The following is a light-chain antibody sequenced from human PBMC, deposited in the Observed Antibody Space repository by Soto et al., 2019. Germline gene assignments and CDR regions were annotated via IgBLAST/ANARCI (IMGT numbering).Light chain of an antibody. CDR1: QSVSNN. Sequence: EIVMTQSPATLSVSPGERATLSCRASQSVSNNLAWYQQQPGQAPMLLIFGASTRATGVPARFSGSGSGTDFTLTIISLQSEDFAFYYCQQSNNWPWTFGQGTKVEVK. V-gene: IGKV3-15*01. CDR3: QQSNNWPWT. CDR2: GAS. J-gene: IGKJ1*01.